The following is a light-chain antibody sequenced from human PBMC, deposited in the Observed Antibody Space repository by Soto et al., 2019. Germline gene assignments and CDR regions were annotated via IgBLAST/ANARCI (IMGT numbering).Light chain of an antibody. J-gene: IGKJ2*01. CDR3: QQYGSSSYT. CDR1: QSVSSSY. CDR2: GAS. V-gene: IGKV3-20*01. Sequence: EIVLTQSPGTLSLFPGERATLSCRASQSVSSSYLAWYQQKPGLAPRLLIYGASSRATGIPDRFSGSGSGTDFTLTISRLEPEDFAVYYCQQYGSSSYTFGQGTKLEIK.